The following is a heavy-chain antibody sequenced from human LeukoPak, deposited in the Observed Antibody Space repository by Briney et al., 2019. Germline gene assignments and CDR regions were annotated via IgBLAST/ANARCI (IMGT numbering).Heavy chain of an antibody. J-gene: IGHJ4*02. CDR3: AKRWYLDY. CDR2: IYSGGRT. Sequence: GGSLRLSCAASGFTVSSNYMSWVRQAPGKGLEWVSVIYSGGRTYYADSVKGLFTISRDNSKNTLSLQMNSLRAVDTAVYYCAKRWYLDYWGQGTLVTVSS. CDR1: GFTVSSNY. V-gene: IGHV3-53*01. D-gene: IGHD1-1*01.